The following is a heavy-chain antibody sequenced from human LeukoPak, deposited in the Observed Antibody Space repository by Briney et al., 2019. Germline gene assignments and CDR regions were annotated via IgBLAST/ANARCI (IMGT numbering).Heavy chain of an antibody. V-gene: IGHV3-43D*03. J-gene: IGHJ1*01. CDR3: AKDIAAVAGTTSNFQH. Sequence: GGSLRLSCAASGFTFDDYAMHWVRRAPGKGLEWVSLISWDGGSTYYADSVKGRFTISRDNSKNSLYLQMNSLRAKDTALYYCAKDIAAVAGTTSNFQHWGQGTLVTVSS. CDR1: GFTFDDYA. D-gene: IGHD6-19*01. CDR2: ISWDGGST.